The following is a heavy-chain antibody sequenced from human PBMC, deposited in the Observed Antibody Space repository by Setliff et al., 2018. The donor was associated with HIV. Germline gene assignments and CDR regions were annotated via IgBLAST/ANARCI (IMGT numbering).Heavy chain of an antibody. CDR1: GYSFPNYW. CDR3: RAEDTAIYYCASSRPPDDSSGYLDH. V-gene: IGHV5-51*01. J-gene: IGHJ4*01. CDR2: IYPDDSDT. D-gene: IGHD3-22*01. Sequence: GESLKISCKGSGYSFPNYWIGWVRQMPGKGLEWMGIIYPDDSDTRYSPSFQGQVTISADKSISTAISRDNAKNSLNLEMNSLRAEDTAIYYCASSRPPDDSSGYLDHWGQGTLVTVSS.